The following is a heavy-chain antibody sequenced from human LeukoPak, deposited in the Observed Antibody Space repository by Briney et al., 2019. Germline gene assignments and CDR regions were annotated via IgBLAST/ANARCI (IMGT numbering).Heavy chain of an antibody. D-gene: IGHD3-10*01. CDR1: GGSISSGGYY. CDR3: ARSELLWFGGVNSGFDY. CDR2: IYHSGST. V-gene: IGHV4-30-2*02. Sequence: PSETLSLTCTVSGGSISSGGYYWSWIRQPPGKGLEWIGYIYHSGSTYYNPSLKSRVTISVDTSKNQFSLKLSSVTAADTAVYYCARSELLWFGGVNSGFDYWGQGTLVTVSS. J-gene: IGHJ4*02.